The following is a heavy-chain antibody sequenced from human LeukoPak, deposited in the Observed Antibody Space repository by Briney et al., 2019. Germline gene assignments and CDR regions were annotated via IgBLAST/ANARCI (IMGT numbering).Heavy chain of an antibody. CDR2: INHSGST. V-gene: IGHV4-34*01. CDR1: GGSFSGYY. CDR3: ATIQRDHAFDI. D-gene: IGHD6-25*01. J-gene: IGHJ3*02. Sequence: KPSETLSLTCAVYGGSFSGYYWSWIRQPPGKGLEWIGEINHSGSTNYNPSLKSRVTISVDTSKNQFSLKLYSVTAADTAVYYCATIQRDHAFDIWGQGTMVTVSS.